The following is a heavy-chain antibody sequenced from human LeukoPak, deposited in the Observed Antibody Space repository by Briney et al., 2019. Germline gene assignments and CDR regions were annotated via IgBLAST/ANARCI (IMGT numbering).Heavy chain of an antibody. CDR2: IYYSGST. CDR3: ARQSGWYTPIDI. Sequence: SETLSLTCTVSGGSISSRNYYWGWIRQPPGKGLEWIGNIYYSGSTYSYPPLKSRVTISVDTSKNQFSLKLSSVTAADTAIYYCARQSGWYTPIDIWGQGTMVTVSS. J-gene: IGHJ3*02. CDR1: GGSISSRNYY. D-gene: IGHD6-19*01. V-gene: IGHV4-39*01.